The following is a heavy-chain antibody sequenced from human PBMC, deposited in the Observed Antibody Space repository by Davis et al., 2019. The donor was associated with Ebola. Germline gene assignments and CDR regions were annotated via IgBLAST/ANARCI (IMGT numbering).Heavy chain of an antibody. Sequence: PGGSLRLSCAASGFTFSSYGMHWVRQAPGKGLEWVAVIWYDGSNKYYADSVKGRFTISRDNSKNTLYLQMNSLRAEDTAVYYCARDRGDTATQGGDGMDVWGQGTTVTVSS. CDR2: IWYDGSNK. J-gene: IGHJ6*02. CDR1: GFTFSSYG. CDR3: ARDRGDTATQGGDGMDV. V-gene: IGHV3-33*01. D-gene: IGHD5-18*01.